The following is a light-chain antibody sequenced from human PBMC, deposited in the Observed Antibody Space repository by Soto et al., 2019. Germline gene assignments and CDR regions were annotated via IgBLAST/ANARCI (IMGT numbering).Light chain of an antibody. J-gene: IGLJ2*01. CDR3: SSYTSSSTLV. CDR2: DVS. V-gene: IGLV2-11*01. Sequence: QSALTQPRSVSGSPGQSVTISCTGTSSDVGLYNYVSWYQQHPGKAPKLIIYDVSKRPSGVPDRFSGSKSGNTASLTISGLQAEDEADYYCSSYTSSSTLVFGGGTKLTVL. CDR1: SSDVGLYNY.